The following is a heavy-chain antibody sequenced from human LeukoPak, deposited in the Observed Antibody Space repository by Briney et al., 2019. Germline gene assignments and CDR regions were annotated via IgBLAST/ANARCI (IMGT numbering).Heavy chain of an antibody. V-gene: IGHV3-74*01. D-gene: IGHD1-1*01. J-gene: IGHJ4*02. CDR3: VRESRPGGAMGLYHNLDY. CDR1: GFSFSTSW. Sequence: GGSLRLSCAASGFSFSTSWMHWVRQAPGKGLVWVSRINPDGSSTNYADSVKGRFTISRDNAKNTLYLQINTLRAEDTAIYYCVRESRPGGAMGLYHNLDYWGQGTLVAVSS. CDR2: INPDGSST.